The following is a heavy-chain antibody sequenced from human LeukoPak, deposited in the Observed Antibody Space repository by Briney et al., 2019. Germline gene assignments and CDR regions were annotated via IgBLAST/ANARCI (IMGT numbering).Heavy chain of an antibody. CDR3: AKTPGTSGYYVFDY. CDR2: LSGSGYST. D-gene: IGHD3-3*01. J-gene: IGHJ4*02. V-gene: IGHV3-23*01. CDR1: GFTFSSYA. Sequence: PGGSLRLSCAASGFTFSSYAMSWVRQAPGKGLEWVSALSGSGYSTYYADSVKGRFTISRDNSKNTLYLQMKSLRAEDTAVYYCAKTPGTSGYYVFDYWGQGTLVTVSS.